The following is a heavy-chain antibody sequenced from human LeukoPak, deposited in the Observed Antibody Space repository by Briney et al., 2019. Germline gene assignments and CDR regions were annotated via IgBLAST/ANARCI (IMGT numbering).Heavy chain of an antibody. J-gene: IGHJ4*02. V-gene: IGHV3-23*01. Sequence: GGSLRLSCAASGFTFSSYAMSWVRQAPGKGLEWVSGISNSGGSTYYADSVKGRFTISRDNNKNTLYLQMNSLRAEDTAIYYCAKDAYFSSASWYYYWGQGTLVTVSS. CDR2: ISNSGGST. CDR3: AKDAYFSSASWYYY. D-gene: IGHD6-13*01. CDR1: GFTFSSYA.